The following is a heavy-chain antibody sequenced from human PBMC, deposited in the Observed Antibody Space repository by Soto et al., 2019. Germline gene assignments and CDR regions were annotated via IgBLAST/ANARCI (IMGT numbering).Heavy chain of an antibody. V-gene: IGHV4-34*01. Sequence: TSETQSLTCTVYGGTFRGYDWSWIRQPPGKGLEWIGEINHSGSTNYNPSLKSRVTISVDTSKNQFSLKLSSVTAADTAVYYCVRRPFGVLLWFGESPNWFDPWGQGTLVT. CDR1: GGTFRGYD. CDR3: VRRPFGVLLWFGESPNWFDP. CDR2: INHSGST. D-gene: IGHD3-10*01. J-gene: IGHJ5*02.